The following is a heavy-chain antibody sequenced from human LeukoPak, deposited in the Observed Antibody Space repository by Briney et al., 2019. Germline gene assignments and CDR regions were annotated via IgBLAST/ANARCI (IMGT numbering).Heavy chain of an antibody. D-gene: IGHD3-10*01. Sequence: GGSLRLSCAASGFTFSSYGMHWVLQAPDKGLEWVAFIRYDGSNKYYADSVKGRFTISRDNSKNTLYLQMNSLRAEDTAVYYCASLWFGELFGFDYWGQGTLVTVSS. CDR2: IRYDGSNK. CDR1: GFTFSSYG. J-gene: IGHJ4*02. V-gene: IGHV3-30*02. CDR3: ASLWFGELFGFDY.